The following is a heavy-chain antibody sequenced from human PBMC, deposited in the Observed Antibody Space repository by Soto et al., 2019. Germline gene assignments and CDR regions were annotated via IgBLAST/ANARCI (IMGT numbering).Heavy chain of an antibody. J-gene: IGHJ6*02. D-gene: IGHD1-26*01. CDR2: IYPGDSDT. V-gene: IGHV5-51*01. CDR1: GYSFTSYW. CDR3: ARHNSGSYSGYYYGMDV. Sequence: PGESLKISCKGSGYSFTSYWIGWVRQMPGKGLEWMGIIYPGDSDTRYSPSFQGQVTISADKSISTAYLQWSSLKASDTAMYYCARHNSGSYSGYYYGMDVWGQGTTVTVSS.